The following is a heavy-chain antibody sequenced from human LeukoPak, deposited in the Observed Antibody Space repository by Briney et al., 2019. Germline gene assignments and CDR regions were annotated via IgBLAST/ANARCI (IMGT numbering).Heavy chain of an antibody. CDR2: INPNSGGT. J-gene: IGHJ4*02. CDR1: GYTFTGYF. V-gene: IGHV1-2*02. Sequence: ASVKVSCKASGYTFTGYFMHWVRQAPGQGLEWMGWINPNSGGTNYAQKFQGRVTMTRDTSISTAYMELSSLRSEDTAVYYCASRGNEYSSSSLDYWGQGTLVTVSS. CDR3: ASRGNEYSSSSLDY. D-gene: IGHD6-6*01.